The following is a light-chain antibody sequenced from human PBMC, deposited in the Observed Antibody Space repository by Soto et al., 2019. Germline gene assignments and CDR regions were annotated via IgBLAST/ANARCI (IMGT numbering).Light chain of an antibody. CDR2: GAS. CDR3: QQYGSSL. J-gene: IGKJ3*01. V-gene: IGKV3-20*01. CDR1: QSVSSSY. Sequence: EIVLTQSPGTLSLSPGERATLSCSASQSVSSSYLAWYQQKPGQPPRLLIYGASSRATGIPDRFSGSGSGTDFTLTISRLEPEDFAVYYCQQYGSSLFGPGTKVDIK.